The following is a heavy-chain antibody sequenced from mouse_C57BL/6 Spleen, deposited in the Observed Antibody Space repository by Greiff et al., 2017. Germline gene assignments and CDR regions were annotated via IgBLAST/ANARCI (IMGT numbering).Heavy chain of an antibody. D-gene: IGHD1-1*01. CDR3: ARHEERNYYGSSHWYFDD. CDR1: GYTFTEYT. Sequence: QVQLQQSGAELVKPGASVKLSCKASGYTFTEYTIHWVKQRSGQGLEWIGWFYPGSGSIKYNEKFKDKATLTADKSSSTVYMELSRLTSEDSAVYVCARHEERNYYGSSHWYFDDWGTGTTVTVSS. V-gene: IGHV1-62-2*01. CDR2: FYPGSGSI. J-gene: IGHJ1*03.